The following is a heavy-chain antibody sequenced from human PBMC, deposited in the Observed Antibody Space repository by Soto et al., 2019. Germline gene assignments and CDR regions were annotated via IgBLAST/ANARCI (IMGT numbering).Heavy chain of an antibody. J-gene: IGHJ6*02. Sequence: QVQLVESGGGVVQPGRSLRLSCAASGFTFSNYGMHWVRQAPGKGLEWVASILYDGSDKYFADSVKGRFTISRDNSKNTLDLQMNSLRAEDTAVYYCAKDRIVMIRGVMNYYGMDVWGQGTTVTVSS. V-gene: IGHV3-30*18. D-gene: IGHD3-10*01. CDR1: GFTFSNYG. CDR3: AKDRIVMIRGVMNYYGMDV. CDR2: ILYDGSDK.